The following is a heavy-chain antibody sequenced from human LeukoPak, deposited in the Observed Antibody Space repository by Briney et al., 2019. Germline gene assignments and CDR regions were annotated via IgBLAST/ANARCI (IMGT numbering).Heavy chain of an antibody. CDR3: AREIIVGATVDY. CDR1: GFIFSSHW. CDR2: INTDGSST. Sequence: PGGSLRLSCAASGFIFSSHWVHWGLHAPGQGLASVSRINTDGSSTSYADSVKGRFSISRDNAKDTLHLQMNSLRVEDTAVYYCAREIIVGATVDYWGQGTLVTVSS. J-gene: IGHJ4*02. V-gene: IGHV3-74*01. D-gene: IGHD1-26*01.